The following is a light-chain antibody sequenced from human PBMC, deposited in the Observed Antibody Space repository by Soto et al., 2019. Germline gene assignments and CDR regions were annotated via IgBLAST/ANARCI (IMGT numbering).Light chain of an antibody. CDR2: EVS. Sequence: QSVLTQPASVSGSPGQSITISCTGTSSDVGGCDYVSWYQLHPGKAPKLMVFEVSNRPSGVSYRFSGSKSGNTASLTISGLQAEDEADYFCSSYSISTAYLFGTGTKVTVL. CDR3: SSYSISTAYL. J-gene: IGLJ1*01. V-gene: IGLV2-14*01. CDR1: SSDVGGCDY.